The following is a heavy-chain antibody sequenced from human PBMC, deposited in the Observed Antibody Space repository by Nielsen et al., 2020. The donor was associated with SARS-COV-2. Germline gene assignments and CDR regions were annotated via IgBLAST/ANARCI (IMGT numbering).Heavy chain of an antibody. J-gene: IGHJ4*02. D-gene: IGHD3-22*01. CDR2: ISGSGGST. CDR1: GFTFSSYA. V-gene: IGHV3-23*01. Sequence: GESLKISCAASGFTFSSYAMSWVRQAPGKGLEWVSAISGSGGSTYYADSVKGRFTISRDNGRNSVYLEVNSLRVEDTAVYYCAKDHPLITMIVVDDPIHFDYWGQGTLVTVSS. CDR3: AKDHPLITMIVVDDPIHFDY.